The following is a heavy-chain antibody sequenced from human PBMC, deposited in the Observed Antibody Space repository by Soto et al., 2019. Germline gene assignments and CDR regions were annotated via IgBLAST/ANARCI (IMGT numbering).Heavy chain of an antibody. CDR3: ARDYYDSSGRYYYGMDV. D-gene: IGHD3-22*01. Sequence: SETLSLTCAASGGSISSSNWWSWVRQPPGKGLEWIGEIYHSGSTNYNPSLKSRVTISVDKSKNQFSLKLSSVTAADTAVYYCARDYYDSSGRYYYGMDVWGQGTTVTVSS. CDR2: IYHSGST. CDR1: GGSISSSNW. V-gene: IGHV4-4*02. J-gene: IGHJ6*02.